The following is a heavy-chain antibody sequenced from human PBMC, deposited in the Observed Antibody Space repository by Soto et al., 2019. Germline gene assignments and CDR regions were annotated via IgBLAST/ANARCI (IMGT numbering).Heavy chain of an antibody. V-gene: IGHV4-31*03. CDR3: AREVIVPAAADAFDI. J-gene: IGHJ3*02. CDR1: GGSISSGNYY. Sequence: PSETLSLTCTVSGGSISSGNYYWSWIRQHPEKGLEWIGYIDYRGSTYYNPSLESRVTISVDTSNNQFSLNLSSVTAADTAVYYCAREVIVPAAADAFDIWGQGTMVTVSS. CDR2: IDYRGST. D-gene: IGHD2-2*01.